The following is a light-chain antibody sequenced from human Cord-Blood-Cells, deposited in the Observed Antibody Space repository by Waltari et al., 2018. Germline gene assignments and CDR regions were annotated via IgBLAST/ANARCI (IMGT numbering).Light chain of an antibody. J-gene: IGKJ3*01. Sequence: EIVLTQFPGTLSLSPGDRATLSCRASQSVSSSYLAWYQQKPGQAPRLLIYGASSRATGIPDRFSGSGSGTDFTLTISRLEPEDFAVYYCQQYGSSFGPGTKVDIK. CDR2: GAS. CDR3: QQYGSS. CDR1: QSVSSSY. V-gene: IGKV3-20*01.